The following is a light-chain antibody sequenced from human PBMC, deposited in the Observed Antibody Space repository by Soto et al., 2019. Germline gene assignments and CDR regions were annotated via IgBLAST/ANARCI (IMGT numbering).Light chain of an antibody. CDR3: LKYYSAPDV. V-gene: IGKV1-27*01. J-gene: IGKJ2*01. Sequence: DIQMTQSPSSLSASVGDRVTITCRTNQDISNHLAWYQQKPGKVPKLLIYDASKLQAGVHSRFSGSGSGTLFTLTFNILQPEDAATYYSLKYYSAPDVFGQGTKLEIK. CDR2: DAS. CDR1: QDISNH.